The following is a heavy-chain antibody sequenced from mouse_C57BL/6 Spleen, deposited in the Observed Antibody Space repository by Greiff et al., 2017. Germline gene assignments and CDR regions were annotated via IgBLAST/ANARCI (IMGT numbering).Heavy chain of an antibody. CDR1: GYSFTDYN. V-gene: IGHV1-39*01. J-gene: IGHJ2*01. Sequence: VPLQQSGPELVKPGASVKLSCKASGYSFTDYNMNWVKQSTGKCLEWIGVINPKYGTTSYNQKFKGKATLTVDQSSSTAYMQLNSLTSEDSAVYYCAREWGYEGYWGQCTTLTVSA. CDR2: INPKYGTT. CDR3: AREWGYEGY. D-gene: IGHD1-3*01.